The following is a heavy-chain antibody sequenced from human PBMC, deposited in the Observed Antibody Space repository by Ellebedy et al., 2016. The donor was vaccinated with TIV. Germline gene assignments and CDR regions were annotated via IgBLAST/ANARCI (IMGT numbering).Heavy chain of an antibody. Sequence: PGGSLRLSCAASGFSLTNYDIHWVRQRTGEGLEWVSSIHTTGDTHYADSVKGRFTISREDGKNSFNLQMKSLRAGDTAVYYCVRVPRETGGWYHYDYWGQGTLVTVSS. CDR2: IHTTGDT. CDR1: GFSLTNYD. CDR3: VRVPRETGGWYHYDY. J-gene: IGHJ4*02. V-gene: IGHV3-13*01. D-gene: IGHD6-19*01.